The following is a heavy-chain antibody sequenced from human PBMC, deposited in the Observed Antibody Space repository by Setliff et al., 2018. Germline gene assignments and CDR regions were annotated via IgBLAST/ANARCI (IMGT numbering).Heavy chain of an antibody. CDR2: IHYSGST. D-gene: IGHD4-4*01. CDR3: ARGPNSNYEGAFDI. Sequence: PSETLSLTCTVSGGSISSSTDYWGWIRQPPGKGLEWIGNIHYSGSTYYNPSLKSRVTISVDTSKNQFSLKLSSVTAADTAVYYCARGPNSNYEGAFDIWGQGTMVTVSS. CDR1: GGSISSSTDY. V-gene: IGHV4-39*07. J-gene: IGHJ3*02.